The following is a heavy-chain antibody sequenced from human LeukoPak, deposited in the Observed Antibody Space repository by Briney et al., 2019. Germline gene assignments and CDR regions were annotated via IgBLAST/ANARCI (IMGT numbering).Heavy chain of an antibody. CDR1: GFTFSSYA. J-gene: IGHJ4*02. D-gene: IGHD2-15*01. CDR3: AKGVDYCSGGSCPADY. V-gene: IGHV3-30-3*01. Sequence: GGSLRLSCAASGFTFSSYAMHWVRQAPGKGLEWVAVISYDGSNKYYADSVKGRFTISRDNSKNTLYLQMNSLRAEDTAVYYCAKGVDYCSGGSCPADYWGPGTLVTVSS. CDR2: ISYDGSNK.